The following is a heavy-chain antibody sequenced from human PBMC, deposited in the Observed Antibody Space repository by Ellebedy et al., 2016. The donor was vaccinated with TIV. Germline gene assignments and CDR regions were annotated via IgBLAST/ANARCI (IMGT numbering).Heavy chain of an antibody. CDR2: INHSGST. CDR3: ARGGSPAGTTNDY. Sequence: MPGGSLRLSCAVYGGSFSGYYWSWIRQPPGKGLEWIGEINHSGSTNYNPSLKSRVTISVDTSKNQFSLKLSSVTAADTAVYYCARGGSPAGTTNDYWGQGTLVTVSS. J-gene: IGHJ4*02. D-gene: IGHD1-1*01. CDR1: GGSFSGYY. V-gene: IGHV4-34*01.